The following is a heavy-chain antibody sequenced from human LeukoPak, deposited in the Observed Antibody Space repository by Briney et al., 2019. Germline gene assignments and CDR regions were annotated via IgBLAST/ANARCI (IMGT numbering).Heavy chain of an antibody. CDR1: GFTFSSYA. V-gene: IGHV3-30-3*01. J-gene: IGHJ5*02. CDR2: ISYDGSNK. D-gene: IGHD5-12*01. CDR3: AREVLRVWFDP. Sequence: GGSLRLSCAASGFTFSSYAMHWVRQAPGKGLEWVAVISYDGSNKYYADSVKGRFTISRDNSKNTLYLQMNSLRAEDTAVYYCAREVLRVWFDPWGREPWSPSPQ.